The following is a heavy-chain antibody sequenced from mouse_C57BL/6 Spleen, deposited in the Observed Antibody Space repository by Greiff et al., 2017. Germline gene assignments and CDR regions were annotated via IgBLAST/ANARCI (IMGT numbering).Heavy chain of an antibody. Sequence: DVMLVESGEGLVKPGGSLKLSCAASGFTFSSYAMSWVRQTPEKRLEWVAYISSGGDYIYYADTVKGRFTISRDNARNTLYLQMSSLKSEDTAMYYCTRDNTGTFAYWGQGTLVTVSA. V-gene: IGHV5-9-1*02. CDR2: ISSGGDYI. CDR3: TRDNTGTFAY. J-gene: IGHJ3*01. D-gene: IGHD4-1*01. CDR1: GFTFSSYA.